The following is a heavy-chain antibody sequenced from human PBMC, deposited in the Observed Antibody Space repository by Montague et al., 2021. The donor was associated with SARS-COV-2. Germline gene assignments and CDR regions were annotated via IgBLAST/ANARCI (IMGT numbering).Heavy chain of an antibody. CDR1: GGSFSGYY. CDR2: ITHSGNT. D-gene: IGHD6-25*01. V-gene: IGHV4-34*01. Sequence: SETLSLTCAVYGGSFSGYYWCWVRRPPGKGLEWIGEITHSGNTNYNPYLKSRVTISVDTSKNQFSLTLTSVTAADAAVYYCARGLSGSYSGGWVPVAIFDWYHYMDVWGKGITVTVSS. CDR3: ARGLSGSYSGGWVPVAIFDWYHYMDV. J-gene: IGHJ6*03.